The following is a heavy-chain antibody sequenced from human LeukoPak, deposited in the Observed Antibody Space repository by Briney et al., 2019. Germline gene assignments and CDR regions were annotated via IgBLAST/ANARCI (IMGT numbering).Heavy chain of an antibody. Sequence: HPGRSPRLSCAASGFTFDDYAMHWVRQAPGKGLEWVSGISWNSYSIGYADSVKGRFTISRYNAKNSLYLQMNSLKTEDTALYYCAKGEKKWLARQPNYWGQGTLVTVSS. V-gene: IGHV3-9*01. CDR2: ISWNSYSI. D-gene: IGHD6-19*01. CDR1: GFTFDDYA. CDR3: AKGEKKWLARQPNY. J-gene: IGHJ4*02.